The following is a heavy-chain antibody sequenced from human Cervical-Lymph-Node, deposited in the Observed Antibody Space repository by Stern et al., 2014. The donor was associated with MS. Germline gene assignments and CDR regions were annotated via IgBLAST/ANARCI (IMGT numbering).Heavy chain of an antibody. CDR1: GFVFRRYA. V-gene: IGHV3-30*04. Sequence: DQLVESGGGVVQPGRSLRLSCAASGFVFRRYALHWVRQAPGKGLEWVSLISYDGRDKYYTDSVKGRFTVSRDNSNNTVYLEMNSLRLEYTAVYYCAKGGSGSYLDWGQGSLVTVSS. D-gene: IGHD1-26*01. CDR2: ISYDGRDK. J-gene: IGHJ4*02. CDR3: AKGGSGSYLD.